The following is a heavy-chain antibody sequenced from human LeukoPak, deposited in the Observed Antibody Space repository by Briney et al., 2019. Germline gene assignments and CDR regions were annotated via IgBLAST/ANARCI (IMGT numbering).Heavy chain of an antibody. V-gene: IGHV3-21*01. Sequence: GGSLRLSCAASGFTVNSNYMSWVRQAPGKGLEWVSSISSSSSYIYYADSVKGRFTISRDNAKNSLYLQMNSLRAEDTAVYYCASPLTPYYYDSQYDYWGQGTLVTVSS. CDR2: ISSSSSYI. D-gene: IGHD3-22*01. CDR3: ASPLTPYYYDSQYDY. J-gene: IGHJ4*02. CDR1: GFTVNSNY.